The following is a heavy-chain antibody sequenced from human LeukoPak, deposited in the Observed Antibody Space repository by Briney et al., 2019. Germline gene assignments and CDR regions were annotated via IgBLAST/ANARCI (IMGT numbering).Heavy chain of an antibody. CDR2: VSYDGSNK. V-gene: IGHV3-30*04. J-gene: IGHJ5*02. CDR1: GFTFSSYA. Sequence: GGSLRLSCAASGFTFSSYAMHWVRQAPGKGLEWVAVVSYDGSNKHYADSVKGRFTISRDNSKNTLNLQMNSLRAEDTAVYYCAAKSRQGAWGQGTLVTVSS. CDR3: AAKSRQGA. D-gene: IGHD6-13*01.